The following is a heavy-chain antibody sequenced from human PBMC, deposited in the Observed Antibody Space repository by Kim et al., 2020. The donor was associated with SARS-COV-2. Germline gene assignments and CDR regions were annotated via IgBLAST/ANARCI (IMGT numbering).Heavy chain of an antibody. CDR3: ARDRSYSLDY. V-gene: IGHV3-7*01. CDR1: GFTFSSDW. CDR2: IKEDGSER. D-gene: IGHD1-26*01. J-gene: IGHJ4*02. Sequence: GGSLRLFCAASGFTFSSDWMSWVRQVPGKGLEWVAKIKEDGSERYHVYSVEGRFTISRDNAKNSLYLQMNSLRAEDTGIYYCARDRSYSLDYWGQGTLVTVSS.